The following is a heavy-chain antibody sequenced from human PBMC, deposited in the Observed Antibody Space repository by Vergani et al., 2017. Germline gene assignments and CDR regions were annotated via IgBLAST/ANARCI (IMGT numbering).Heavy chain of an antibody. D-gene: IGHD6-6*01. Sequence: QVQLQESGPGLVKPSETLSLTCTVSGGSISSYYWSWIRQPPGKGLEWIGYIYYSGSTNYNPSLKSRVTISVDTSKNQFSLKLSSVTAADTAVYYCARVGSSHRYYYYYMDVWGKGTTVTVSS. CDR2: IYYSGST. CDR3: ARVGSSHRYYYYYMDV. J-gene: IGHJ6*03. V-gene: IGHV4-59*01. CDR1: GGSISSYY.